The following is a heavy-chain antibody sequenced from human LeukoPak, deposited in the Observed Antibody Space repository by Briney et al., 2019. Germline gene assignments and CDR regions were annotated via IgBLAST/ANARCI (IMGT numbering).Heavy chain of an antibody. CDR1: RFTFSSYA. Sequence: PGGSLRLSCAASRFTFSSYAMHWVRQAPGKGLEWVAVISYDGSNKYYADSVKGRFTISRDNSKNTLYLQMNSLRAEDTAVYYCASAMTTSDYWGQGTLVTVSS. V-gene: IGHV3-30-3*01. D-gene: IGHD3-16*01. J-gene: IGHJ4*02. CDR3: ASAMTTSDY. CDR2: ISYDGSNK.